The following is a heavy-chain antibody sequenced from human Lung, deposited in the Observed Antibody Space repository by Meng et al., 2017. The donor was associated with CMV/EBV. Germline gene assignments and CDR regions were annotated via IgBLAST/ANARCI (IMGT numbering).Heavy chain of an antibody. Sequence: ISWVRQDPGQGLEWMGGIIPIFGTANYAQNFQGRVKITTDESRSTAYMELSSLRSEDTAVYYCARIGLCSGTTCYTGDYSSRHFDYWGQGTPVTVSS. CDR3: ARIGLCSGTTCYTGDYSSRHFDY. D-gene: IGHD2-2*02. J-gene: IGHJ4*02. CDR2: IIPIFGTA. V-gene: IGHV1-69*05.